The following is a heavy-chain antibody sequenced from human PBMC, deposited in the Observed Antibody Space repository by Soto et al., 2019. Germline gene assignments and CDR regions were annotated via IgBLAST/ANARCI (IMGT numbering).Heavy chain of an antibody. V-gene: IGHV3-73*01. D-gene: IGHD3-3*01. Sequence: EVQVVEPGGGLVQPGGSLKLSCAASGFTFSGSAMHWVRQASGKGLEWVGRIRSKGNNYATVYGASLKGRFTISRDDAKNTAYLQMNSLNTEDTAVYYCSRQASDFWSGKPQYYMDVWGKGTTVTVSS. CDR1: GFTFSGSA. J-gene: IGHJ6*03. CDR3: SRQASDFWSGKPQYYMDV. CDR2: IRSKGNNYAT.